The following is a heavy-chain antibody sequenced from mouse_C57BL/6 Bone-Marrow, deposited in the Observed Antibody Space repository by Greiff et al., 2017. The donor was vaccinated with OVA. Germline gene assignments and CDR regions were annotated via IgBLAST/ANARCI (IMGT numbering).Heavy chain of an antibody. CDR2: IDPSDSYT. Sequence: QVHVKQPGAELVRPGTSVKLSCKASGYTFTSYWMHWVKQRPGQGLEWIGVIDPSDSYTNYNQKFKGKATLTVDTSSSTAYMQLSSLTSEDSAVYYCARTPSWGQGTLVTVSA. J-gene: IGHJ3*01. CDR3: ARTPS. CDR1: GYTFTSYW. V-gene: IGHV1-59*01.